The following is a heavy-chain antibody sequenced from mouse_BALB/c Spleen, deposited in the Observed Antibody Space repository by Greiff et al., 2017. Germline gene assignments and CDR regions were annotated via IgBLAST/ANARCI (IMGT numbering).Heavy chain of an antibody. J-gene: IGHJ4*01. D-gene: IGHD4-1*01. Sequence: EVQLVESGGGLVKPGGSLKLSCAASGFTFSDYYMYWVRQTPEKRLEWVATISDGGSYTYYPDSVKGRFTISRDNAKNNLYLQMSSLKSEDTAMYYCARDLTGTYAMDYWGQATSVTVSS. CDR3: ARDLTGTYAMDY. CDR2: ISDGGSYT. CDR1: GFTFSDYY. V-gene: IGHV5-4*02.